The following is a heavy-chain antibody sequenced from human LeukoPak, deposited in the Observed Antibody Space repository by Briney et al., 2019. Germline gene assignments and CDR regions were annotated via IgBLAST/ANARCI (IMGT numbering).Heavy chain of an antibody. D-gene: IGHD6-25*01. Sequence: SETLSLTCTVSGGSISSYYWSWIRQPPGKGLEWIGYIYYSGSTNYNPSLKSRVTISVDTSKNQFSLKLSSVTAADTAVYYCARGRLYYYYYMDVWGKGTTVTVSS. CDR3: ARGRLYYYYYMDV. J-gene: IGHJ6*03. CDR2: IYYSGST. V-gene: IGHV4-59*01. CDR1: GGSISSYY.